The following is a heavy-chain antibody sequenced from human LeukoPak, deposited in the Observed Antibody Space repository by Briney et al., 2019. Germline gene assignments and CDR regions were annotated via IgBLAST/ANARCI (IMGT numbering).Heavy chain of an antibody. CDR3: ARGVIDAFDI. V-gene: IGHV1-8*03. CDR1: GYTFTNYD. CDR2: INPNSGET. J-gene: IGHJ3*02. D-gene: IGHD2-21*01. Sequence: ASVKVSCKASGYTFTNYDINWVRQATGQEPEWMGYINPNSGETGYSQKFQGRVTITRDTSISTAYMELRSLRSEDTAVYYCARGVIDAFDIWGQGTMVTVSS.